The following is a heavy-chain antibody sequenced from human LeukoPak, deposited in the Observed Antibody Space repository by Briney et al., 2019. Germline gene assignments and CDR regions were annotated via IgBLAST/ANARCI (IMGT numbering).Heavy chain of an antibody. J-gene: IGHJ4*01. CDR3: VRSFRIPYCSGNSCYPTDFDF. Sequence: GGSLRLSCATSGSSFTSSLLHWVRQGPGKGPEWVSRINGNGQSTSYADSVKGRFIISRDNARNTLYLYMTGLRVEDSAVYFCVRSFRIPYCSGNSCYPTDFDFWGRGTLVTVSS. CDR2: INGNGQST. CDR1: GSSFTSSL. D-gene: IGHD2-15*01. V-gene: IGHV3-74*01.